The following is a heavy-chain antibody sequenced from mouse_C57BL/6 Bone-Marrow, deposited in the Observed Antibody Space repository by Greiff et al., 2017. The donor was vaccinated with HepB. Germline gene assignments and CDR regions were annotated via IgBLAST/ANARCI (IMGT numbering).Heavy chain of an antibody. V-gene: IGHV1-7*01. CDR3: ANYYSNSWFAY. D-gene: IGHD2-5*01. CDR1: GYTFTCYW. Sequence: QVQLQQSGAELAKPGASVKLSCKASGYTFTCYWMHWVKQRPGQGLEWIGYINPSSGYTKYNQKFKDKATLTADKSSSTAYMQLSSLTYEDSAVYYCANYYSNSWFAYWGQGTLVTVSA. J-gene: IGHJ3*01. CDR2: INPSSGYT.